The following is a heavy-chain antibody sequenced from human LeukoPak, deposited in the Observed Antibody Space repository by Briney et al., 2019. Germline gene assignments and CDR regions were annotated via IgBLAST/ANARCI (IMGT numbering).Heavy chain of an antibody. D-gene: IGHD2-2*01. V-gene: IGHV1-2*02. CDR1: GYTFTGYY. J-gene: IGHJ6*02. Sequence: GASVKVSCKASGYTFTGYYMHWVRQAPGKGLEWMGWINPNSGGTNYAQKFQGRVTIARDTSISTAYMELSRLRSDDTAVYYCARDRAPLSSTNSYYYYGMDVWGQGTTVTVSS. CDR2: INPNSGGT. CDR3: ARDRAPLSSTNSYYYYGMDV.